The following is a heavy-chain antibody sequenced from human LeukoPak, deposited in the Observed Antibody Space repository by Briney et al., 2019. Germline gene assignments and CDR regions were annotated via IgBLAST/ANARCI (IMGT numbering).Heavy chain of an antibody. J-gene: IGHJ4*02. CDR1: GGSISSGGYY. V-gene: IGHV4-30-2*01. Sequence: SQTLSLTCTVSGGSISSGGYYWSWIRQPPGKGLEWIGYIYQSGSTYYNPSLKSRVTISVDRSKNQCSLKLSSVTAADTAVYCCARDRGRGPPDYWGQGTLVTVSS. CDR3: ARDRGRGPPDY. D-gene: IGHD3-10*01. CDR2: IYQSGST.